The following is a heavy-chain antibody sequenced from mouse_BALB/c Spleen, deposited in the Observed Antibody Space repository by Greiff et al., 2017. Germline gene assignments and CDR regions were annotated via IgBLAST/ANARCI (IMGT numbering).Heavy chain of an antibody. CDR2: IDPANGNT. J-gene: IGHJ3*01. D-gene: IGHD1-1*01. Sequence: EVQLQESGAELVKPGASVKLSCTASGFNIKDTYMHWVKQRPEQGLEWIGRIDPANGNTKYDPKFQGKATITADTSSNTAYLQLSSLTSEDTAVYYCATTVVATEGFAYWGQGTLVTVSA. CDR3: ATTVVATEGFAY. V-gene: IGHV14-3*02. CDR1: GFNIKDTY.